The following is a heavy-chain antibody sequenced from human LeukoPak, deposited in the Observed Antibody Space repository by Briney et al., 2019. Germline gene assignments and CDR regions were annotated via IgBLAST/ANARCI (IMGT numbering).Heavy chain of an antibody. Sequence: GGSLRLSCAASGFTFSSYAMSWVRQAPGKGLEWVSAISGSGGSTYYADSVKGRFTISRDNSKNTLYLQMNSLRAEDTAVYYCARDKRGRSGYYYGLDYWGQGTLVTVSS. CDR2: ISGSGGST. CDR3: ARDKRGRSGYYYGLDY. V-gene: IGHV3-23*01. CDR1: GFTFSSYA. J-gene: IGHJ4*02. D-gene: IGHD3-22*01.